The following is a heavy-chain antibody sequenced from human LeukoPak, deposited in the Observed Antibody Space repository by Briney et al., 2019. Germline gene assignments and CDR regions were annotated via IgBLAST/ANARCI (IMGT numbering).Heavy chain of an antibody. CDR3: ATNALLVPSTFDS. CDR1: GSSITDSY. Sequence: SETLSLTCSVSGSSITDSYWSWTRQPPGKQMEWIGFVSDRGGTTYNPSLRSRLNISVDTSQNQFSLKVASVTAADTAVYYCATNALLVPSTFDSWGRGTLVIVSS. J-gene: IGHJ4*02. CDR2: VSDRGGT. V-gene: IGHV4-59*12. D-gene: IGHD6-6*01.